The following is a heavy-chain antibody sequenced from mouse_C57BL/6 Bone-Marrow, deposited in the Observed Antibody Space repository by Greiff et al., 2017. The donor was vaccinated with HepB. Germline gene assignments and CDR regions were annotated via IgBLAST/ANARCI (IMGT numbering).Heavy chain of an antibody. D-gene: IGHD2-2*01. V-gene: IGHV1-55*01. Sequence: QVHVKQPGAELVKPGASVKMSCKASGYTFTSYWITWVKQRPGPGLEWIGDIYPGSGSTNYNEKFKSKATLTVDTSSSTAYMQLSSLTSEDSAVYYCAREAFYGYDVDYYAIDYRGQGTSVTVAS. CDR3: AREAFYGYDVDYYAIDY. CDR1: GYTFTSYW. J-gene: IGHJ4*01. CDR2: IYPGSGST.